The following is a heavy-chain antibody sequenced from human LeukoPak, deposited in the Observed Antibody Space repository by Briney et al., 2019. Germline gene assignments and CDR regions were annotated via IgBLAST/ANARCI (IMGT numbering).Heavy chain of an antibody. CDR3: ARGPSDY. V-gene: IGHV3-21*01. J-gene: IGHJ4*02. CDR2: MSGGSSYI. Sequence: PGGSLRLSCAASGFTFSSYGISWVRQAPGKGLEWVSHMSGGSSYIYYADSVKGRFTISRDNAKNSLYLQMNSLRAGDTAVYYCARGPSDYWGQGTLVTVSS. CDR1: GFTFSSYG.